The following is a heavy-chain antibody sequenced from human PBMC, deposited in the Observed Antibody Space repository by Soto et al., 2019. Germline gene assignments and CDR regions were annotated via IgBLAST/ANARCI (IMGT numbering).Heavy chain of an antibody. V-gene: IGHV3-21*02. Sequence: EVQLVESGGGLVKPGGSLRLSCAASGFTFSSYSMNWVRQAPGKGLEWVSSINEDSSYIYHAHSLRGRFTISRDNAKDSLYLQMNYLRAEDTAVYYCVRDFGRYFRSGYMDVWGDGATVTVSS. CDR3: VRDFGRYFRSGYMDV. CDR1: GFTFSSYS. J-gene: IGHJ6*03. D-gene: IGHD3-9*01. CDR2: INEDSSYI.